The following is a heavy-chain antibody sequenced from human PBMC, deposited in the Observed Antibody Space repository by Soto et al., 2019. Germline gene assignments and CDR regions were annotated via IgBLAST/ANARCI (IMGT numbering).Heavy chain of an antibody. Sequence: QVQLQESGPGLVKPSEILSVTCTVSGGSVSSGSYYWSWIRQPPGKGLEWIGNIYYSGSTNYNPSLKSRVTMSVDTSKNQFSLNLSSVTAADTAVYYCARELILSYYYGMDVWGQGTTVTVSS. CDR3: ARELILSYYYGMDV. J-gene: IGHJ6*02. CDR2: IYYSGST. CDR1: GGSVSSGSYY. D-gene: IGHD2-21*01. V-gene: IGHV4-61*01.